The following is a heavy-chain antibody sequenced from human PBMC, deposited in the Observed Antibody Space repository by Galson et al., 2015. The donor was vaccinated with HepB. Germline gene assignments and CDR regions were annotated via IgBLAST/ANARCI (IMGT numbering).Heavy chain of an antibody. D-gene: IGHD2-2*02. CDR1: GFTFSSYA. V-gene: IGHV3-23*01. Sequence: SLRLSCAASGFTFSSYAMSWVRQTPGKGLEWVSVISGTGDSTYYADSVKGRFTMSRDNSKNTLYLQMNSLRAEDTAAYFCAKGGSGSCYTHLDVWGKGTTVTVSS. J-gene: IGHJ6*04. CDR3: AKGGSGSCYTHLDV. CDR2: ISGTGDST.